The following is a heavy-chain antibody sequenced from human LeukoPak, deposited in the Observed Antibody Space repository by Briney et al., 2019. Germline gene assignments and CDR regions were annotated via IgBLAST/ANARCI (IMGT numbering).Heavy chain of an antibody. J-gene: IGHJ3*02. CDR3: ARDRWLQDIVVVPAATAFDI. D-gene: IGHD2-2*01. CDR2: ISAYNGNT. V-gene: IGHV1-18*01. Sequence: GASVKVSCKASGYTFTGYGISWVRQAPGQGLEWMGWISAYNGNTNYAQKLQGRVTMTTDTSTSTAYMELRSLRSDDTAVYYCARDRWLQDIVVVPAATAFDIWGQGTMVTVSS. CDR1: GYTFTGYG.